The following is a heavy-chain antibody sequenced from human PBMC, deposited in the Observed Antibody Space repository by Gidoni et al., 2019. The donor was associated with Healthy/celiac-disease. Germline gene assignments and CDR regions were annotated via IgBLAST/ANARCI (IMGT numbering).Heavy chain of an antibody. V-gene: IGHV1-46*04. Sequence: WMGIINPSGGSTSYAQKLQGRVTMTRDTSTSTVYMELSSLRSEDTAVYYCARGLGAAISSDPSYDILTGYYKSYYYGMDVWGQGTTVTVSS. CDR3: ARGLGAAISSDPSYDILTGYYKSYYYGMDV. CDR2: INPSGGST. D-gene: IGHD3-9*01. J-gene: IGHJ6*02.